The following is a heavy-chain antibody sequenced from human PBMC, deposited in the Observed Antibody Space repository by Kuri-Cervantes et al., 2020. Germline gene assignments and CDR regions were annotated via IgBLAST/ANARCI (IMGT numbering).Heavy chain of an antibody. Sequence: GESLKISCAASGFTFSSYSMNWVRQAPGKGLEWVSYISSSSSTIYYADSVKSRFTISRDNAKNSLYLQMNSLRAEDTAVYSCARDEGSGSHYKVLLYWGQGTLVTVSS. CDR1: GFTFSSYS. CDR3: ARDEGSGSHYKVLLY. J-gene: IGHJ4*02. D-gene: IGHD3-10*01. CDR2: ISSSSSTI. V-gene: IGHV3-48*01.